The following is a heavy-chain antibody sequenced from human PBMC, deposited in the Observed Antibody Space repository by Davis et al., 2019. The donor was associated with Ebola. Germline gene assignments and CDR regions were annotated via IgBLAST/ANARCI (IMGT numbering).Heavy chain of an antibody. CDR2: IYYGGTT. CDR3: ARGRTVPNFYYGMDV. CDR1: GGSISSYY. V-gene: IGHV4-59*08. J-gene: IGHJ6*02. D-gene: IGHD4-11*01. Sequence: SETLSLTCTVSGGSISSYYWSWIRQPPGKGLEWIGYIYYGGTTHYNPSLTSRVIISVGPSRNQVSLNLSSVTAADTAVYYCARGRTVPNFYYGMDVWGQGTTVTVSS.